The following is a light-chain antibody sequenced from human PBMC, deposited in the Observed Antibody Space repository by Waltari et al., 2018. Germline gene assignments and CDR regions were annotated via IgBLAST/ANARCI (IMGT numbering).Light chain of an antibody. CDR2: EVS. CDR3: SSYTTSSAPGV. V-gene: IGLV2-14*01. CDR1: DSDVGPYDF. Sequence: QSALTQPASVSGSPGQSITISCSGTDSDVGPYDFLPWYQQHPGKAPHLIIYEVSNRPSGISNRFSASKSGNTASLTISGLQAEDEADYYCSSYTTSSAPGVFGTGTRVTVL. J-gene: IGLJ1*01.